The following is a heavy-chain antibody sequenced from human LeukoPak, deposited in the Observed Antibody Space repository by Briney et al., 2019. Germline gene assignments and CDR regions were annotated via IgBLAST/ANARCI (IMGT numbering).Heavy chain of an antibody. CDR2: ISGSGGST. V-gene: IGHV3-23*01. Sequence: GGSLRLSCAASGFTFSNYAMTWVRQAPGKGLEWVSAISGSGGSTYYADSVKGRFTISRDNSKNTLYLQMNSLRAEDTAVYYCAKERWDSSGYLGYWGQGTLVTVSS. CDR1: GFTFSNYA. CDR3: AKERWDSSGYLGY. J-gene: IGHJ4*02. D-gene: IGHD3-22*01.